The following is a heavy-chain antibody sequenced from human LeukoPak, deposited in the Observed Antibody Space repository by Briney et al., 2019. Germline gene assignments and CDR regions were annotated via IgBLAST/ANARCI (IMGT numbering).Heavy chain of an antibody. CDR3: ARGTVGGGWFDP. V-gene: IGHV1-2*02. D-gene: IGHD2-2*01. Sequence: ASVKFSCKASGFMFTKYGISWVRQAPGQGLEWMGWINPNSGGTNYAQKFQGRVTMTRDTSISTAYMELSRLRSDDTAVYYCARGTVGGGWFDPWGQGTLVTVSS. CDR2: INPNSGGT. CDR1: GFMFTKYG. J-gene: IGHJ5*02.